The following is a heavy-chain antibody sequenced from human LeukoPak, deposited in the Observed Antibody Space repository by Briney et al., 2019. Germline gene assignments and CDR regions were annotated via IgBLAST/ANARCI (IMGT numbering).Heavy chain of an antibody. J-gene: IGHJ4*02. CDR3: MRFSKGQYYFDY. V-gene: IGHV4-39*01. D-gene: IGHD4-11*01. CDR2: IDYSGST. CDR1: GGSFSSSSYY. Sequence: SEAPSLTCTVSGGSFSSSSYYWGWISQPPGKGLEWIGSIDYSGSTYHNPSLKSRVTISVDTSKNQFSLKLSSVTAADTAVYYCMRFSKGQYYFDYWGQGTLVTVSS.